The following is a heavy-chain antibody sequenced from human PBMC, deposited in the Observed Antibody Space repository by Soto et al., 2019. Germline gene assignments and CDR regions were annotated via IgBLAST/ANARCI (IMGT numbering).Heavy chain of an antibody. D-gene: IGHD3-10*01. V-gene: IGHV3-48*03. CDR2: ISSSGSTI. CDR1: GFTFSSYE. J-gene: IGHJ4*02. CDR3: LWFGELADFDY. Sequence: GGSLRLSCAASGFTFSSYEMNWVRQAPGKGLEWVSYISSSGSTIYYADSVKGRFTISRDNAKNSLYLQMNSLRAEDTAVYYCLWFGELADFDYWGQGTLVTVSS.